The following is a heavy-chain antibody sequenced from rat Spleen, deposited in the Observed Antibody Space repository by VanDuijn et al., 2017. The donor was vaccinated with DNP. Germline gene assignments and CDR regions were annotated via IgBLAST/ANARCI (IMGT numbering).Heavy chain of an antibody. J-gene: IGHJ1*01. CDR1: GFTFSSYW. V-gene: IGHV5-29*01. CDR2: ISNDGKRT. Sequence: EVQLVETGGGLVQPGRSLKLSCVASGFTFSSYWMYWIRQAPTKGLDWVATISNDGKRTYYSESVKGRFTVSRDNTESILYLQTDSMRSEDTATYFCARHGRVTTVATYWYFDFWGPGTMVTVSS. D-gene: IGHD1-3*01. CDR3: ARHGRVTTVATYWYFDF.